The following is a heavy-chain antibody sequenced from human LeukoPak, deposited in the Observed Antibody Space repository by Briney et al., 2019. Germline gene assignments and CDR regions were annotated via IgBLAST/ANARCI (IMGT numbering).Heavy chain of an antibody. CDR2: INPNSGGT. Sequence: GASVKVSCKASGYTFTGYYMHWVRQAPGQGLEWMGRINPNSGGTNYAQKFQGRVTMTTDTSTSTAYMELRSLRSDDTAVYYCARDYGGNLSFDYWGQGTLVTVSS. D-gene: IGHD4-23*01. J-gene: IGHJ4*02. CDR1: GYTFTGYY. CDR3: ARDYGGNLSFDY. V-gene: IGHV1-2*06.